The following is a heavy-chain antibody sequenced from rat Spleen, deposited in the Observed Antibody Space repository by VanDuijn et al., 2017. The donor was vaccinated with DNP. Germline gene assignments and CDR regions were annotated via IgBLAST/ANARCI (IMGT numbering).Heavy chain of an antibody. CDR2: STSGGRN. J-gene: IGHJ2*01. D-gene: IGHD4-3*01. CDR1: GFTFSNYY. Sequence: EVQLVESGGGLVQPGRSMKLSCAASGFTFSNYYMAWVRQAPTKGLEWVASSTSGGRNYYSDSVTGRYTISRDNAKNTLYLQMNSLRSEDTATYYCAKNSGYYFDYWGQGVMVTVSS. V-gene: IGHV5-25*01. CDR3: AKNSGYYFDY.